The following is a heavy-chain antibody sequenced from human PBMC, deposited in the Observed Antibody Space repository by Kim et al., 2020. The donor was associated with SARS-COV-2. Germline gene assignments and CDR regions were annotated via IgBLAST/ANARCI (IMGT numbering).Heavy chain of an antibody. Sequence: SETLSLTCTVSGVSVSTSYWSWIRQPPGKGLEWIGYFYYSGSTTDNPSLESRVTISVDKSRNEISLSLTSVTAADTAVYYCARDRGFGGVRFGMDVWGQG. D-gene: IGHD3-16*01. CDR2: FYYSGST. V-gene: IGHV4-59*02. CDR3: ARDRGFGGVRFGMDV. J-gene: IGHJ6*02. CDR1: GVSVSTSY.